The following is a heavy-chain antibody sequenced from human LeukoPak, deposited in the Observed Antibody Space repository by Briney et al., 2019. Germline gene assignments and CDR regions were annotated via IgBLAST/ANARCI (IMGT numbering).Heavy chain of an antibody. D-gene: IGHD1-1*01. CDR3: VRESRPGGAMGLYHNLDY. CDR1: GFTFSSYW. Sequence: HAGGSLRLSCAASGFTFSSYWMSWVRQAPGKGLEWVANIKEDGTKKNLVDSVKGRFTISRDNTKNLLFLEMNNLRGDDTAIYYCVRESRPGGAMGLYHNLDYWGQGTLVAVSS. V-gene: IGHV3-7*01. CDR2: IKEDGTKK. J-gene: IGHJ4*02.